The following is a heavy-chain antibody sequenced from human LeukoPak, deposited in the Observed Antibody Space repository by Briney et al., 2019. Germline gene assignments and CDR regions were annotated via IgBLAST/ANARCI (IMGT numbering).Heavy chain of an antibody. J-gene: IGHJ6*02. D-gene: IGHD3-22*01. Sequence: GGSLRLSCAASGFTFSSYSMNWVRQAPGKGLEWVSSISSSSSYIHYADSVKGRFTISRDNAKNSLYLQMNSLRAEDTAVYYCARASKYYYDSSGYYPPYYYYGMDVWGQGTTVTVSS. V-gene: IGHV3-21*01. CDR3: ARASKYYYDSSGYYPPYYYYGMDV. CDR2: ISSSSSYI. CDR1: GFTFSSYS.